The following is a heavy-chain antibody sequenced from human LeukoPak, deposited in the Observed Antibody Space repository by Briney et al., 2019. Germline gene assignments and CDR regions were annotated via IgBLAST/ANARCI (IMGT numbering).Heavy chain of an antibody. CDR2: INPSSGAT. V-gene: IGHV1-2*02. J-gene: IGHJ6*04. CDR3: ARDWYGMDV. CDR1: GDAFSGYW. Sequence: GASVKVSCKASGDAFSGYWIHWVRQAPGQGLEWMGWINPSSGATDYEQKFQGRVTMTRDTSISTAYMELSRLKSDDTAVYYCARDWYGMDVWGKGTTVTVSS.